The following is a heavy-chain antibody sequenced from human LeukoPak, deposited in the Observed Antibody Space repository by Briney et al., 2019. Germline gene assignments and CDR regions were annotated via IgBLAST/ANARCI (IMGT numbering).Heavy chain of an antibody. D-gene: IGHD6-13*01. CDR2: IYYSGST. V-gene: IGHV4-59*01. Sequence: KASETLSLTCTVSGGSISSYYWSWIRQPPGKGLEWIGYIYYSGSTNYNPSLKSRVTISVDTSKNQFSLKLSSVTAADTAVHYCAREGYSSSVWFDPWGQGTLVTVSS. CDR3: AREGYSSSVWFDP. CDR1: GGSISSYY. J-gene: IGHJ5*02.